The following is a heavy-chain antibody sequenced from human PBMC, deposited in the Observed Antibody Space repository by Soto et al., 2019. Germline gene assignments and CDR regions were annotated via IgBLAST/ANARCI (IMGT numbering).Heavy chain of an antibody. CDR3: ARDWYSSSYYYYYGMDV. D-gene: IGHD6-6*01. Sequence: LRLSCAASGFTFSSYAMHWVRQAPGKGLEWVAVISYDGSNKYYADSVKGRFTISRDNSKNTLYLQMNSLRAEDTAVYYCARDWYSSSYYYYYGMDVWGQGTTVTVSS. J-gene: IGHJ6*02. V-gene: IGHV3-30-3*01. CDR2: ISYDGSNK. CDR1: GFTFSSYA.